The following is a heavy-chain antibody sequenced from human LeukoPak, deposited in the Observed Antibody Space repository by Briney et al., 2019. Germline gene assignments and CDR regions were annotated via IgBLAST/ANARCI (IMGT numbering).Heavy chain of an antibody. D-gene: IGHD3-3*01. J-gene: IGHJ1*01. CDR2: IYQDGSNK. V-gene: IGHV3-30*04. Sequence: GGSLRLSCAASGFTFSRYAMRWVRQAPGKGLEWVADIYQDGSNKYYVDSVKGRFTISRDNSKNTQDLQMNSLGADDTSVYYGASGGRHDFDLWCQGTVVLVTS. CDR3: ASGGRHDFDL. CDR1: GFTFSRYA.